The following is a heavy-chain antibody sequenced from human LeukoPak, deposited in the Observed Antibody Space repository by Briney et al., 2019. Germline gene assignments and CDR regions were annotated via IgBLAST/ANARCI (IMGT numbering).Heavy chain of an antibody. CDR2: ISSSSSSYK. Sequence: GGSLRLSCAASGFTFFSYNMNWVRQAPGKGLEWVSSISSSSSSYKYYADSVKGRFTVSRDNSRNTLYLQLNSLRAEDTAVYYCTRDPIMGVPDYFDYWGQGTLVAVSS. D-gene: IGHD1-26*01. J-gene: IGHJ4*02. V-gene: IGHV3-21*01. CDR3: TRDPIMGVPDYFDY. CDR1: GFTFFSYN.